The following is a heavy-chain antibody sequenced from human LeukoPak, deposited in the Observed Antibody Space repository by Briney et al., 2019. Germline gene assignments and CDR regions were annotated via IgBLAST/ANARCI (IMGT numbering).Heavy chain of an antibody. D-gene: IGHD7-27*01. Sequence: GGTLRLSCAASGFTFSSYGMSWVRQAPGKGLEWVSAISGSGGSTYYADSVKGRFTISRDNSKNTLYLQMNSLRAEDTAVYYCAKDLSLRSLGSDFDPWGQGTLVTVSS. CDR2: ISGSGGST. V-gene: IGHV3-23*01. CDR3: AKDLSLRSLGSDFDP. CDR1: GFTFSSYG. J-gene: IGHJ5*02.